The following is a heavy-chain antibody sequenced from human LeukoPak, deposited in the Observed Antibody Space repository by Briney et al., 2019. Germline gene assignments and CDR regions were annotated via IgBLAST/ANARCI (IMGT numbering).Heavy chain of an antibody. J-gene: IGHJ4*02. D-gene: IGHD2-15*01. CDR1: GFTFSSYA. CDR3: ARVLAVAAPRENY. Sequence: GGSLRLSCAASGFTFSSYAMHWVRQAPGKGLEWVAVISYDGSNKYYADSVKGRFTISRDNSKNTLYLQMNSLRAEDTAVYYCARVLAVAAPRENYGGQEPLVPVPS. CDR2: ISYDGSNK. V-gene: IGHV3-30-3*01.